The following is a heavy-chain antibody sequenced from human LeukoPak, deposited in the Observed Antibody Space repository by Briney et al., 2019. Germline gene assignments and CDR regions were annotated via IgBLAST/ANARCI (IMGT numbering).Heavy chain of an antibody. V-gene: IGHV3-20*04. Sequence: GGSLRLSCAASGFTFDDHGMSWVRQAPGKGLEWVSGINWNGDSTGYVDSVKGRFTISRDNAKNSPYLQMNSLRAEDTALYYCARDRSTVAGTSFDYWGQGTLVTVSS. CDR3: ARDRSTVAGTSFDY. CDR1: GFTFDDHG. D-gene: IGHD6-19*01. CDR2: INWNGDST. J-gene: IGHJ4*02.